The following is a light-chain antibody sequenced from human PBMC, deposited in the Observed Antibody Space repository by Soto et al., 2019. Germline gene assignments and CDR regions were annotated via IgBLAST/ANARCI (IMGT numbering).Light chain of an antibody. CDR2: EGS. J-gene: IGLJ7*01. Sequence: QSALTQPASVSGSPGQSITISCTGTSSDVGSYNLVSWYQQHPGKAPKLMIYEGSKRPSGVSNRFSGSKSGNTASLTISGLQAEDEADYYCCSYAGSSTVHAVFGGGTQLTVL. CDR1: SSDVGSYNL. V-gene: IGLV2-23*03. CDR3: CSYAGSSTVHAV.